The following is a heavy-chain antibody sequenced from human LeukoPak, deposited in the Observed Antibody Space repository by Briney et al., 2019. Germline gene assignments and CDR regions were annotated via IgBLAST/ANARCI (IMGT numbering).Heavy chain of an antibody. CDR2: INPSGGST. Sequence: ASVKVSCKASGYTFTSYYMHWVRQAPGQGLERMGIINPSGGSTSYAQKFQGRVTMTRDTSTSTVYMELSSLRSEDTAVYYCARALFQGYSSGWDDYYYGMDVWGQGTTVTVSS. V-gene: IGHV1-46*01. CDR3: ARALFQGYSSGWDDYYYGMDV. J-gene: IGHJ6*02. CDR1: GYTFTSYY. D-gene: IGHD6-19*01.